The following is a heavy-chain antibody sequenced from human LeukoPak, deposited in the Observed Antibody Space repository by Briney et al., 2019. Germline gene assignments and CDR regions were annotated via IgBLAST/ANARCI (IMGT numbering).Heavy chain of an antibody. D-gene: IGHD3-10*01. CDR1: GGSISDYY. V-gene: IGHV4-59*08. Sequence: PSETLSLTCTVSGGSISDYYWSWIRQPPGKGLEWIGYIHSSGSAHYKPSLKSRVTISVDTSKNQCSLKVSSVTAADTAKYYCARNSYYYQTHDTWGQGTLVTVSS. J-gene: IGHJ5*02. CDR2: IHSSGSA. CDR3: ARNSYYYQTHDT.